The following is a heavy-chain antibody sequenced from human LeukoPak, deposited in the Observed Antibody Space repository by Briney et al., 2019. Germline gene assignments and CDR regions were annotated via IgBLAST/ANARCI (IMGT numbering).Heavy chain of an antibody. CDR2: IAYNGIP. J-gene: IGHJ4*02. V-gene: IGHV4-59*01. Sequence: SETLSLTCTVSGGSINSDYWTWIRQSPGKGLEWIGYIAYNGIPNYNPSLRSRLTISRDTSKDQFSLNLSSVTAADTAVYYCARERHGHPFDSWGQGTLVTVSS. CDR3: ARERHGHPFDS. CDR1: GGSINSDY.